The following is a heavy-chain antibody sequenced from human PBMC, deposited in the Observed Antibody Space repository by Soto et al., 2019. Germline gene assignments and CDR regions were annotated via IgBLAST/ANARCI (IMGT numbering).Heavy chain of an antibody. CDR2: INHSGST. V-gene: IGHV4-34*01. D-gene: IGHD3-10*01. CDR3: ASVAALLISIVRGVNATYYYYGMDV. Sequence: PSETLSPTFGVFGTSFSAYYWSWIRQPPGKGLEWIGEINHSGSTNYNPPLKSRITISVDTSKNHFSLKLSSVSAADLAVYYCASVAALLISIVRGVNATYYYYGMDVWGQGTMVTVSS. J-gene: IGHJ6*02. CDR1: GTSFSAYY.